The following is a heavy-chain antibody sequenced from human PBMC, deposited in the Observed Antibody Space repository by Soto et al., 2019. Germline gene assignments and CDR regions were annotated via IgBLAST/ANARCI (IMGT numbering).Heavy chain of an antibody. D-gene: IGHD3-10*01. CDR1: GYTFTSYG. J-gene: IGHJ4*02. V-gene: IGHV1-18*01. CDR2: ISAYNGNT. CDR3: AREGREKSHSGGSGSSIDY. Sequence: QVQRVQSGAEVKKPGASVKVSCKASGYTFTSYGMSWVRQAPGQGLEWMGWISAYNGNTNYAQKLQGRVTMTTDTSPSQAYRELRSRRSDDTAVYYCAREGREKSHSGGSGSSIDYWGQGTLVTVSS.